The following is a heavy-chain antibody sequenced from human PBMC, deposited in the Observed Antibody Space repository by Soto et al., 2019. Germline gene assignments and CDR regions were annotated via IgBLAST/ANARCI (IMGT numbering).Heavy chain of an antibody. CDR1: GFTFSSHY. CDR2: INRDGSEK. V-gene: IGHV3-7*01. D-gene: IGHD2-8*02. J-gene: IGHJ4*02. CDR3: ARDGGVRRIDY. Sequence: EVQLVESGGGLVQPGGSLRLSCAASGFTFSSHYMAWVRQAPGKGLEWVANINRDGSEKNYVDSVKGRFTISRDNAKTSLYLQMNSLRAEDTAVYYCARDGGVRRIDYWGQGTLVTVSS.